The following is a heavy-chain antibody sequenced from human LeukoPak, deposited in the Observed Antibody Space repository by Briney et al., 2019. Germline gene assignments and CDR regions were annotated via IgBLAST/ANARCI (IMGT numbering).Heavy chain of an antibody. CDR3: ARGKILRYFHLQDPYYFDY. D-gene: IGHD3-9*01. Sequence: SETLSLTCTVSGGSISSGGYYWSWIRQPPGKGLEWIGYIYHSGSTYYNPSLESRVTISVDRSKNQFSLKLSSVTAGDTAVYYCARGKILRYFHLQDPYYFDYWGQGTLVTVSS. J-gene: IGHJ4*02. CDR1: GGSISSGGYY. V-gene: IGHV4-30-2*01. CDR2: IYHSGST.